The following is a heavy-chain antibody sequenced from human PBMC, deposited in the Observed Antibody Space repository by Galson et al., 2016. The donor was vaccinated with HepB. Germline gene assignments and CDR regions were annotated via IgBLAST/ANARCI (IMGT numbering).Heavy chain of an antibody. CDR2: INGGNT. CDR3: ARAYRYGTGWYGRNDY. J-gene: IGHJ4*02. D-gene: IGHD6-19*01. V-gene: IGHV3-23*01. Sequence: SLRLSCAASGSTFSSYAMGWVRHAPGEGLEWVSAINGGNTYYADSVKGRFTISRDTSKNTLYLQMNSLRAEDTAVYYCARAYRYGTGWYGRNDYWGQGTLVTVSS. CDR1: GSTFSSYA.